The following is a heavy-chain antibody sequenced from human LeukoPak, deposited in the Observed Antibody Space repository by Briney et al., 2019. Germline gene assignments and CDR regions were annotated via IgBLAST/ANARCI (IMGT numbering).Heavy chain of an antibody. J-gene: IGHJ6*02. V-gene: IGHV3-7*03. CDR3: ARDFQPRYCSSSSCSPA. Sequence: GGSLRLSCAASGFTFRNYWMSWVRQAPGEGLEWVANIRPDGSQKYYVDSARGRFTISRDNAKSSLHLQMSSLRPEDTATYYCARDFQPRYCSSSSCSPAWGQGTTATVSS. CDR2: IRPDGSQK. D-gene: IGHD2-2*01. CDR1: GFTFRNYW.